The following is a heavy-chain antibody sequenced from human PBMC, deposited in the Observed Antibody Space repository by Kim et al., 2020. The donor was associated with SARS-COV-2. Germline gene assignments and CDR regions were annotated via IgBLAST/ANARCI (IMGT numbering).Heavy chain of an antibody. J-gene: IGHJ4*02. V-gene: IGHV1-46*01. D-gene: IGHD3-10*01. CDR3: AREPSSGTSYFDY. Sequence: YAQKFRGRITLNRDMSTTTAYMELSSLTSEDTGIYYCAREPSSGTSYFDYWGQGTLVTVSS.